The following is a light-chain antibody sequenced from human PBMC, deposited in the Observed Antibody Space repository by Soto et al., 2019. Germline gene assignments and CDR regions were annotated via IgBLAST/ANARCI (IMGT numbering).Light chain of an antibody. CDR1: SSNIGSHT. CDR2: NDN. Sequence: QSVLTQPPSASVTPGQRVTISCSGSSSNIGSHTVNWYQQLPGTAPKLLMYNDNQRPSGVPDRFSGSKSGSSASLAISGLQSEDEADYYCAAWDDSLNGVVFGGGTKVTVL. J-gene: IGLJ2*01. V-gene: IGLV1-44*01. CDR3: AAWDDSLNGVV.